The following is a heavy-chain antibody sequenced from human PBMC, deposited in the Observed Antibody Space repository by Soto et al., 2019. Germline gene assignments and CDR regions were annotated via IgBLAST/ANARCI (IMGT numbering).Heavy chain of an antibody. Sequence: HVQLVQSGAEVKKPGASVKVSCTASGYTYFSYGISWVRQAPGQGLEWLGWISAFNAKTKYAPKFQARVTLTTDASTSTAYMELRGLRSDDTAVYFCARAAIAGAGAFDYWGQGALVIVSS. CDR3: ARAAIAGAGAFDY. V-gene: IGHV1-18*04. D-gene: IGHD6-19*01. CDR1: GYTYFSYG. J-gene: IGHJ4*02. CDR2: ISAFNAKT.